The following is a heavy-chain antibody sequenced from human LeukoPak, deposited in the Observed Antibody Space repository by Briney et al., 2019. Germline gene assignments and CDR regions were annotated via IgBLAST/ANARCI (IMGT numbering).Heavy chain of an antibody. CDR1: EFVFSNHA. CDR2: ISGSGGST. Sequence: GGSLRLSCVASEFVFSNHAMSWVRQAPGKGLEWVSAISGSGGSTYYADSVKGRFTISRDNSKNTLYLQMNSLRAEDTAVYYCAKLFYDFWSGYSNWFDPWGQGTLVTVSS. CDR3: AKLFYDFWSGYSNWFDP. D-gene: IGHD3-3*01. V-gene: IGHV3-23*01. J-gene: IGHJ5*02.